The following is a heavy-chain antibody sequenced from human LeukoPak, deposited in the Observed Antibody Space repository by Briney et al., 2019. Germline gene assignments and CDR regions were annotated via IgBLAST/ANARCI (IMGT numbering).Heavy chain of an antibody. CDR1: GYTFTGYY. J-gene: IGHJ4*02. CDR3: ARAYYYDSSNYYFDY. CDR2: INPNSSDT. Sequence: ASVKVSCKASGYTFTGYYIHWVRQAPGQGLEWMGWINPNSSDTNYAQQFQGRVTMTRDTSINTAYLELSRLRSDDTAIYFCARAYYYDSSNYYFDYWGQGTLVTVSS. V-gene: IGHV1-2*02. D-gene: IGHD3-22*01.